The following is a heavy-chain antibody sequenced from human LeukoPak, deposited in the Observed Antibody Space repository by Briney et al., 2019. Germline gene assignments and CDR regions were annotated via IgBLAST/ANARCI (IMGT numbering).Heavy chain of an antibody. CDR2: ISYDGSNK. D-gene: IGHD2-2*01. Sequence: GGSLRLSCAASGFTFSSYGMHWVRQAPGKGLEWVAVISYDGSNKYYADSVKGRFTISRDNSKNTLYLQMNSLRAEDTAVYYCARLPIVVVPAAQKDDAFDIWGQGTMVTVSS. V-gene: IGHV3-30*03. CDR3: ARLPIVVVPAAQKDDAFDI. CDR1: GFTFSSYG. J-gene: IGHJ3*02.